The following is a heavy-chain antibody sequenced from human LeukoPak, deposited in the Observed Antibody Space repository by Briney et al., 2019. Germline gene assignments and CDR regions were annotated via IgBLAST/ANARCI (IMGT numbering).Heavy chain of an antibody. CDR2: IYTSGST. V-gene: IGHV4-4*07. D-gene: IGHD6-13*01. Sequence: PSETLSLTCTVSGGSISSYYWSWIRQPAGKGLEWIGRIYTSGSTNYNPSLKSRVTMSVDTSKNQFSLKLSSVTAADTAVYYCASGIIPAAGTDWFDPWGQGTLVTVSS. CDR3: ASGIIPAAGTDWFDP. CDR1: GGSISSYY. J-gene: IGHJ5*02.